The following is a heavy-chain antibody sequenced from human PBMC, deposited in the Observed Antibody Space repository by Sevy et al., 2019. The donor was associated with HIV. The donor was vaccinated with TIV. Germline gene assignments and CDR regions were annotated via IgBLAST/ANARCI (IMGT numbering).Heavy chain of an antibody. D-gene: IGHD2-2*01. J-gene: IGHJ6*02. Sequence: GGSLRLSCVGSGCTFSSYSMNWVRQAPGKGLEWLSYMNSITSTIYYADSVKGRFTISRDNAKNSVSLQMHSLRAEETAVYYCARNGGYADYGMDVWGQGTTVTVSS. V-gene: IGHV3-48*01. CDR1: GCTFSSYS. CDR2: MNSITSTI. CDR3: ARNGGYADYGMDV.